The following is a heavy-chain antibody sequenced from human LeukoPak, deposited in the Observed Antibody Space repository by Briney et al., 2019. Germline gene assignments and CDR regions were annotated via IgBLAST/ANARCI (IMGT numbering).Heavy chain of an antibody. J-gene: IGHJ4*02. Sequence: PSETLSLTCTVSGASISSYFWSWIRQPPGKGLEWIGYIYYTGSTNYNPSLKSRITISVDTSNNQFSLQLSSVAAADTAVYCCASSPDILTGYYNDYWGQGTLVTVSS. CDR1: GASISSYF. CDR3: ASSPDILTGYYNDY. V-gene: IGHV4-59*01. D-gene: IGHD3-9*01. CDR2: IYYTGST.